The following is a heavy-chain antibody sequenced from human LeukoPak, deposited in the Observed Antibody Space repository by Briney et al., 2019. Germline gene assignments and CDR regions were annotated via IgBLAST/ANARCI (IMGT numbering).Heavy chain of an antibody. J-gene: IGHJ4*02. CDR2: INWNGGST. CDR1: GFSFDDYG. D-gene: IGHD6-19*01. CDR3: ARDWSRYSSGWSPLGH. V-gene: IGHV3-20*04. Sequence: PGGTLRLSCAASGFSFDDYGMTWVRQLPGKGLEWVSGINWNGGSTGYADSVKGRFTIPRDNAKNSLYLQMNSLRAEDTALYYCARDWSRYSSGWSPLGHWGQGTLVTVSS.